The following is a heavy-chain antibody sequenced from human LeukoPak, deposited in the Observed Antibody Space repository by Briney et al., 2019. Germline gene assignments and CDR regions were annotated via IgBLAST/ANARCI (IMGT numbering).Heavy chain of an antibody. Sequence: GGSLRLSCAASGFTFSSFGMHWVRQAPGKGLEWVGRILLVGSTKHYADSVKGRVTISRDNSKNTLFLQMNSLRAEDTAVYYCANGYPPMSAQTLPFDYWGQGTLVAVSS. D-gene: IGHD5-18*01. V-gene: IGHV3-30*18. J-gene: IGHJ4*02. CDR2: ILLVGSTK. CDR3: ANGYPPMSAQTLPFDY. CDR1: GFTFSSFG.